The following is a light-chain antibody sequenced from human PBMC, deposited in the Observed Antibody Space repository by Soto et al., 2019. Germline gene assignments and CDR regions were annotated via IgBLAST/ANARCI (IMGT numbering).Light chain of an antibody. Sequence: QSVLTQSSSASASLGSSVKLTCTLSSGHSSNIIAWHQQQPGKAPRYLMKLEGSGSYNKGSGVPDRFSGSSSGADRYLTISNLLFEDEADYYCETWDSNTNWVFGGGTKLTVL. V-gene: IGLV4-60*02. CDR3: ETWDSNTNWV. CDR2: LEGSGSY. CDR1: SGHSSNI. J-gene: IGLJ3*02.